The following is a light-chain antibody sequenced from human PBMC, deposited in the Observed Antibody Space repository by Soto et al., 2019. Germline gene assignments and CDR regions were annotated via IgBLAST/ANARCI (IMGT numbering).Light chain of an antibody. CDR3: QQYGSSPLMYT. V-gene: IGKV3-20*01. Sequence: EIVLTQSPGTLSLSPGERATLSCRASQSVSSNYLTWYQQKPGQAPRLLIYGASSRATGIPDRFSGGGSGTDFTLTISRLEPEDFAVYYCQQYGSSPLMYTFGQGTKVDIK. J-gene: IGKJ2*01. CDR1: QSVSSNY. CDR2: GAS.